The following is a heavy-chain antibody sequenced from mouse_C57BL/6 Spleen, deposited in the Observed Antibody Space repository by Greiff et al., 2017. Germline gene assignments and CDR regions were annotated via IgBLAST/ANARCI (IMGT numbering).Heavy chain of an antibody. J-gene: IGHJ2*01. CDR1: GYTFTSYW. CDR2: IDPSDSYT. CDR3: ARAYGSSLYYFDY. D-gene: IGHD1-1*01. V-gene: IGHV1-59*01. Sequence: QVQLQQPGAELVRPGTSVKLSCKASGYTFTSYWMHWVKQRPGQGLEWIGVIDPSDSYTNYNQKFKGKATLTVDTSSSTAYMQLSSLTSEDSAVDYCARAYGSSLYYFDYWGQGTTLTVSS.